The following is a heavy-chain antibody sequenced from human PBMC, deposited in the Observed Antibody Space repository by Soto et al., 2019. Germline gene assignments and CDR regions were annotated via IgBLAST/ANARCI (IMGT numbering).Heavy chain of an antibody. Sequence: QVQLVESGGGVVQPGRSLRLSCAASGFTFSSYAMHWVRQAPGKGLEWVAVISYDGSNKYYADSVKGRFTISRDNSKNTLYLQMNSLRAEDTAVYYCARDSYYYDSRGYNFDYWGQGTLVTVSS. CDR2: ISYDGSNK. CDR3: ARDSYYYDSRGYNFDY. J-gene: IGHJ4*02. V-gene: IGHV3-30-3*01. CDR1: GFTFSSYA. D-gene: IGHD3-22*01.